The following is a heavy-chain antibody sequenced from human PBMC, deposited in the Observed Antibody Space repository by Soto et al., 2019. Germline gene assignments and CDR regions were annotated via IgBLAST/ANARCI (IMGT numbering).Heavy chain of an antibody. CDR3: ANSPIKYYSGSGSYYDS. J-gene: IGHJ4*02. CDR2: VNDRGNT. V-gene: IGHV4-34*02. Sequence: QVQLQQWGAGLLKPSETLSLTCVVSVGSLRGYYWTWIRQSPGKGLEWIGEVNDRGNTNTNPSLKSRVTLSVDTSRSQFSLRLSAMSAADTAMYYCANSPIKYYSGSGSYYDSWGQGTLVTVSS. CDR1: VGSLRGYY. D-gene: IGHD3-10*01.